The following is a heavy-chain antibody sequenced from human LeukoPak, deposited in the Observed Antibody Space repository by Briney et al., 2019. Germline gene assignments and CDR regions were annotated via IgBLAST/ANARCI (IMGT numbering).Heavy chain of an antibody. Sequence: GGSLRLSCAASGFTFSRYEMNWVRQAPGKGLEWVSYISSGGATMYYADSVKGRFTISRDNAENSLYLQMNSLRAEDTAVYYCARDGVAKSLDYWGQGTLVTVSS. V-gene: IGHV3-48*03. CDR3: ARDGVAKSLDY. CDR2: ISSGGATM. J-gene: IGHJ4*02. D-gene: IGHD2-15*01. CDR1: GFTFSRYE.